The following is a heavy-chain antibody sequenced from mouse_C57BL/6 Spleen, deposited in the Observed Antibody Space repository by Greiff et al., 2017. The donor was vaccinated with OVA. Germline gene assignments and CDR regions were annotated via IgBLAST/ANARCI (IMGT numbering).Heavy chain of an antibody. Sequence: DVKLVESGGDLVKPGGSLKLTCAASGFTFSSYGMSWVRQTPDKRLEWVATISSGGSYTYYPDSVKGRFTISRDNAKNTLYLQMSSLKSEDTAMYYCARHRGSYDRGDWYFDVWGTGTTVTVSS. V-gene: IGHV5-6*02. D-gene: IGHD2-12*01. J-gene: IGHJ1*03. CDR1: GFTFSSYG. CDR3: ARHRGSYDRGDWYFDV. CDR2: ISSGGSYT.